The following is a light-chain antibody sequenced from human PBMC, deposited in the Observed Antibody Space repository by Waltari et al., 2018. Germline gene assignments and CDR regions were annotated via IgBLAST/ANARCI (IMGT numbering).Light chain of an antibody. V-gene: IGKV3-11*01. CDR3: QQRYNWPLT. J-gene: IGKJ4*01. CDR1: HSVSNL. Sequence: EIVLTQSPATLSLSPGERATLSCRASHSVSNLLAWYQQRPGQSPRLLIYDTAYRAPGIPGRFSGSGSGADFTLTIRGLEPEDFAVYYCQQRYNWPLTFGGGTRVEV. CDR2: DTA.